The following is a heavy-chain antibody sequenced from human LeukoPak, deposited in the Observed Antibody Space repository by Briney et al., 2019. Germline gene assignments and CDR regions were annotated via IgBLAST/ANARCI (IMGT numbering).Heavy chain of an antibody. D-gene: IGHD2-21*02. V-gene: IGHV3-30*18. Sequence: PGGSLRLSCAASGFTFSTYGMHWVRQAPGKGLEWVAVISYDGSNKCYADSVKGRFTISRDNSKNTLYLQMNSLRAEDTAVYYCAKVCGGDCFTYYYYGMGVWGQGTTVTVSS. CDR3: AKVCGGDCFTYYYYGMGV. J-gene: IGHJ6*02. CDR2: ISYDGSNK. CDR1: GFTFSTYG.